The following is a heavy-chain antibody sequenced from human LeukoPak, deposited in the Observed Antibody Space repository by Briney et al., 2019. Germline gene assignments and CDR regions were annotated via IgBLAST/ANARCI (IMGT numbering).Heavy chain of an antibody. V-gene: IGHV3-7*01. CDR1: GFTFSSYA. D-gene: IGHD2-21*02. J-gene: IGHJ4*02. Sequence: GSLRLSCAASGFTFSSYAMSWVRQAPGKGLEWVANIKQDGSEKYYVDSVKGRFTISRDNAKNSLYLQMNSLRAEDTAVYYCARDFPAILMPDYWGQGTLVTVSS. CDR3: ARDFPAILMPDY. CDR2: IKQDGSEK.